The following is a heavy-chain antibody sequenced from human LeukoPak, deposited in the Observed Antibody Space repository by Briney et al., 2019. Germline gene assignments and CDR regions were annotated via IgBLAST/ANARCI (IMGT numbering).Heavy chain of an antibody. CDR2: INHSGST. CDR1: GGSFSGYY. D-gene: IGHD1-26*01. J-gene: IGHJ4*02. V-gene: IGHV4-34*01. Sequence: PSETLSLTCAVYGGSFSGYYWSWIRQPPGKGLEWIGEINHSGSTNYNPSLKSRVTISVDTSKNQFSLKLSSVTAADTAVYYCATESRGSYSPFDYWGQGTLVTVSS. CDR3: ATESRGSYSPFDY.